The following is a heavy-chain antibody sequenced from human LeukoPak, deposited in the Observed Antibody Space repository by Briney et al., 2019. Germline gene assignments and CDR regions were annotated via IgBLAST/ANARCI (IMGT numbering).Heavy chain of an antibody. CDR2: IYYSGST. CDR3: ARSGSYYYDSSGSFFDY. D-gene: IGHD3-22*01. Sequence: SETLSLTCTVPGGSISSYYWSWIRQPPGKGLEWIGYIYYSGSTNYNPSLKSRVTISVDTSKNQFSLKLSSVTAADTAVYYCARSGSYYYDSSGSFFDYWGQGTLVTVSS. J-gene: IGHJ4*02. CDR1: GGSISSYY. V-gene: IGHV4-59*01.